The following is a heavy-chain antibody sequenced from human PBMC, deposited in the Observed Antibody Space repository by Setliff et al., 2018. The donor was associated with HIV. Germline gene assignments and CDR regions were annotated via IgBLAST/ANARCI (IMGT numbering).Heavy chain of an antibody. D-gene: IGHD6-13*01. CDR1: GFTFSSYW. CDR3: ARDSRIAAANPASFDF. V-gene: IGHV3-7*01. J-gene: IGHJ4*02. CDR2: IKEDGSSK. Sequence: PGGSLRLSCGASGFTFSSYWMTWVRQAPGKGLEWVANIKEDGSSKFYVDSVEGRFTISRDNAKNSLYLQMNSLRVEDTAVYYCARDSRIAAANPASFDFWGQGTLVTVSS.